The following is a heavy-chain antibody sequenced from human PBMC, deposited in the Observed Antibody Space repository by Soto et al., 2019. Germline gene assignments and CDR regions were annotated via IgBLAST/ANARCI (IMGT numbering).Heavy chain of an antibody. CDR1: GFTFSSYG. J-gene: IGHJ4*02. Sequence: VGSLRLSCAGSGFTFSSYGIHWVRQAPGKGLEWVALISYDGGNEKYTESVKDRFTISRDDSHNVAYLQMSSLRTEDTAMYYCAKDRYSGTYPTDFDYWGQGSLVTVSS. CDR2: ISYDGGNE. CDR3: AKDRYSGTYPTDFDY. D-gene: IGHD1-26*01. V-gene: IGHV3-30*18.